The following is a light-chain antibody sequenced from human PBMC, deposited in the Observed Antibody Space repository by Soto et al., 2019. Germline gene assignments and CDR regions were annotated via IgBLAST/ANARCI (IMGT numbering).Light chain of an antibody. J-gene: IGLJ3*02. V-gene: IGLV1-47*01. CDR2: RNN. CDR3: AAWDDSLSGRV. CDR1: SSNIGSNY. Sequence: QSALTQPPSASGTPGQRVTISCSGSSSNIGSNYVYWYQQLPGTAPKLLIYRNNQRPSGVPDRFSGSKSGTSASLAISGLRYEDEADYYCAAWDDSLSGRVFGGGTKVTVL.